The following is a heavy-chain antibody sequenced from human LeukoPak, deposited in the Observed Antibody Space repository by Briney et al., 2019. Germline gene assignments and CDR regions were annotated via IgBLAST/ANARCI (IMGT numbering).Heavy chain of an antibody. Sequence: GASVKVSCKASGDTFSSYAISWVRQAPGQGLEWMGGIIPIFGTANYAQKFQGRVTITADESTSTAYMELSSLRSEDTAVYYRARDSILEWSLTNYYYGMDVWGQGTTVTVSS. V-gene: IGHV1-69*13. CDR3: ARDSILEWSLTNYYYGMDV. D-gene: IGHD3-3*01. J-gene: IGHJ6*02. CDR2: IIPIFGTA. CDR1: GDTFSSYA.